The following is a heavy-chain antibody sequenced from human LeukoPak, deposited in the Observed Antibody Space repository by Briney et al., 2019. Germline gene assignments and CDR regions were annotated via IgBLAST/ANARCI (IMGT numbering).Heavy chain of an antibody. J-gene: IGHJ4*02. CDR1: GGIFSSYT. Sequence: SVKVSCKASGGIFSSYTISWVRQAPGQGLEWMGRIIPLLGIANYAQKFQGRVTIIADKSTSTAYMELSSLRSEDTAVYYCARDDADSAYANGDYWGQGTLVTVSS. D-gene: IGHD5-12*01. CDR3: ARDDADSAYANGDY. V-gene: IGHV1-69*04. CDR2: IIPLLGIA.